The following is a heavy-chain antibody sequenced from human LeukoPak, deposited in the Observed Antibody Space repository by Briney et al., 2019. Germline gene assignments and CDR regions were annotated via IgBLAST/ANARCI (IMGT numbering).Heavy chain of an antibody. Sequence: PGVSLRLSCTASGFPFYSYWMTWVRQTPGKGLEWVANIRHDGSTKYYVDSVKGRFTISRDNAMISLYLQMDSLRVEDTAIYYCARSVPYGTTWYGRSDCWGQGTQVTVSS. D-gene: IGHD6-13*01. CDR2: IRHDGSTK. CDR3: ARSVPYGTTWYGRSDC. V-gene: IGHV3-7*03. CDR1: GFPFYSYW. J-gene: IGHJ4*02.